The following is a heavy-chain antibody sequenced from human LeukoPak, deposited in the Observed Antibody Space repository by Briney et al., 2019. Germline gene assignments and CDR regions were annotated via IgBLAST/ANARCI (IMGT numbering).Heavy chain of an antibody. CDR3: ARDVVSCSGGRCYSGFAWFDP. V-gene: IGHV4-31*03. J-gene: IGHJ5*02. CDR1: GGSISSGGYY. D-gene: IGHD2-15*01. CDR2: IYYSGST. Sequence: ASETLSLTCTVSGGSISSGGYYWSWIRQHPGKGLEWIGYIYYSGSTYYNPSLKSRVTISVDTSKNQFSLKLSSVTAADTAVYYCARDVVSCSGGRCYSGFAWFDPWGQGTLVTVSS.